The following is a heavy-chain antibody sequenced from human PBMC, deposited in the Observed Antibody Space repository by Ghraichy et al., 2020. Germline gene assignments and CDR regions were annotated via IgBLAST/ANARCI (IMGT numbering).Heavy chain of an antibody. CDR2: TSYDGTNK. Sequence: LRLSCAASGFTFSRYGMHWVRQAPGKGLEWVAVTSYDGTNKNYGDSVKGRFTISRDNSKNTLYLQMNSLRPEDTAVYYCAKERDSSGYYSFRGDYYGMDVWGQGTTVTVSS. CDR1: GFTFSRYG. D-gene: IGHD3-22*01. J-gene: IGHJ6*02. CDR3: AKERDSSGYYSFRGDYYGMDV. V-gene: IGHV3-30*18.